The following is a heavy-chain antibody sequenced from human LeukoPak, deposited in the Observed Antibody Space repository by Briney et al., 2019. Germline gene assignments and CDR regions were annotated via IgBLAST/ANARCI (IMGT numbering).Heavy chain of an antibody. V-gene: IGHV1-69*05. J-gene: IGHJ6*03. D-gene: IGHD7-27*01. CDR3: ARDHWGIVENGYDYFYYDLDA. Sequence: SVKVSCKASGYTFTSYDINWVRQATGQGLEWMGGIIPIYGTPNYAQKFQGRFTITTDESTSTAYMELSSLRSEDTAVYYCARDHWGIVENGYDYFYYDLDAWGKGTTVTVSS. CDR1: GYTFTSYD. CDR2: IIPIYGTP.